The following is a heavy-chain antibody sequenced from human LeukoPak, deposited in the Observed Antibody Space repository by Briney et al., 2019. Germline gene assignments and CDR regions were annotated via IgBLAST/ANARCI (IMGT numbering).Heavy chain of an antibody. V-gene: IGHV1-69*13. CDR3: ASGPNYYDSSGYPVLYFDY. CDR2: IIPIFATA. J-gene: IGHJ4*02. CDR1: GGTFSTYA. D-gene: IGHD3-22*01. Sequence: ASVKVSCKASGGTFSTYAITWVRQAPGQGLEWMGGIIPIFATANYAQKFQGRVTITADESTSTAYMELSSLRSEDTAVYYCASGPNYYDSSGYPVLYFDYWGQGTPVTVSS.